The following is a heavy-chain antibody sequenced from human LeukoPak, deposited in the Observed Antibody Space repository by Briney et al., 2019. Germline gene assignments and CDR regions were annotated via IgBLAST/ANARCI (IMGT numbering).Heavy chain of an antibody. Sequence: ASVKVSCKASGYSFTSNYIHWVRQAPGQGLEWMGMIYPRDGSTSYAQKFQGRVAVTRDTSTSTVHMELSGLRSEDTAVYYCARDQEGFDYWGQGTLVTVSS. CDR1: GYSFTSNY. CDR3: ARDQEGFDY. CDR2: IYPRDGST. V-gene: IGHV1-46*01. J-gene: IGHJ4*02.